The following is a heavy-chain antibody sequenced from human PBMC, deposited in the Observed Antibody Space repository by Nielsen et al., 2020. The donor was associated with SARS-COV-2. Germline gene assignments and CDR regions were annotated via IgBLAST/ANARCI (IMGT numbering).Heavy chain of an antibody. CDR1: GFSFSTSW. Sequence: GSLRLSCAASGFSFSTSWMNWVRQGPGKRLEWVANINPDGSMKRHVDSVMGRFTISRDNVKNSLYLQLSSLSAEDTAVYYCARSPFHRSSWYGMDVWGQGTTVTVSS. CDR3: ARSPFHRSSWYGMDV. J-gene: IGHJ6*02. CDR2: INPDGSMK. D-gene: IGHD6-13*01. V-gene: IGHV3-7*02.